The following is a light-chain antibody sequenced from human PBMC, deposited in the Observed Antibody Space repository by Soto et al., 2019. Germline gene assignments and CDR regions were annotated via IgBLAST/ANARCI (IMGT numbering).Light chain of an antibody. Sequence: EIVLTQSPGTLSLSPGERATLSCRASQSVSSSYLAWYQQKPGQAPRLLMYGASTRATGIPARFSGSGSGTEFTLTISSLQPEDFAVYYCQEYDNWLTWTFGQGTKVDIK. CDR3: QEYDNWLTWT. V-gene: IGKV3-20*01. J-gene: IGKJ1*01. CDR2: GAS. CDR1: QSVSSSY.